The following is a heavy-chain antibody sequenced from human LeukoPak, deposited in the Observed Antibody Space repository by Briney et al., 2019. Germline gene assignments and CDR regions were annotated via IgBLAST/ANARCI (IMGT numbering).Heavy chain of an antibody. V-gene: IGHV4-61*02. J-gene: IGHJ4*02. Sequence: SETLSLTCTVSGGSISSGSYYWSWIRQPAGKGLEWIGRIYTSGSTNYNPSLKSRVTISVDTSKNQFSLKLSSVTAADTAVYYCARDPDSSGYSDFDYWGQGTLVTVSS. CDR1: GGSISSGSYY. D-gene: IGHD3-22*01. CDR3: ARDPDSSGYSDFDY. CDR2: IYTSGST.